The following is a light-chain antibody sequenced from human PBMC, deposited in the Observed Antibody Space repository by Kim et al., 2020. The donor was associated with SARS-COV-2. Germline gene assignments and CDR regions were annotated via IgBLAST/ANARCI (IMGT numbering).Light chain of an antibody. CDR2: DVT. J-gene: IGLJ2*01. CDR3: CYYAGSVI. CDR1: SIDVGGYNY. V-gene: IGLV2-11*01. Sequence: SPGQSVTISCTGTSIDVGGYNYVSWYQQHPGKAPKRMIYDVTKRPSGVPDRFSGSKSGNTASLTISGLQPEDEADYYCCYYAGSVIFGGGTKLTVL.